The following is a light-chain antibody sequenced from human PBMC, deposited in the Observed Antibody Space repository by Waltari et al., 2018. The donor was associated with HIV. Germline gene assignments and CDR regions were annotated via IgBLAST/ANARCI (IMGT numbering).Light chain of an antibody. CDR1: SSDVAAYNL. J-gene: IGLJ2*01. CDR3: CSFTGRKSLI. V-gene: IGLV2-23*02. CDR2: VVN. Sequence: QYALTQPASVSGSPGQSLPISCTGTSSDVAAYNLVSWYQQRPGTAPKRIIYVVNKRPSVVSDRFSAAKAGNTASLTLSGIQAEDEANYYCCSFTGRKSLIFGGGTKLTVL.